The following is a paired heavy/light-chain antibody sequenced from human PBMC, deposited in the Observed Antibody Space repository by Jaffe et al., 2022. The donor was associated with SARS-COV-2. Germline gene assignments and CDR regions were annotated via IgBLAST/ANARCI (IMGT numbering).Light chain of an antibody. Sequence: QSALTQPASVSGSPGQSITISCTGTSSDVGAYNYVSWYQQHPGKAPQLVIYDVSNRPSGVSNRFSGSKSGNTASLTISGLQAEDEAEYYCGSYTSSNTLVFGGGTKLTVL. CDR1: SSDVGAYNY. V-gene: IGLV2-14*03. CDR3: GSYTSSNTLV. CDR2: DVS. J-gene: IGLJ2*01.
Heavy chain of an antibody. Sequence: QVQLVESGGGVVQPGRSLRLSCAASGFTFSNYGMHWVRQAPGKGLEWVAVISYDGSKEYYADSVKGRFTISRDNSKNTLYLQMDSLSAEDTAIYFCAKTAVNFSIKWCWYFDYWGQGTLVTVSA. CDR3: AKTAVNFSIKWCWYFDY. V-gene: IGHV3-30*18. CDR1: GFTFSNYG. J-gene: IGHJ4*02. CDR2: ISYDGSKE. D-gene: IGHD2-15*01.